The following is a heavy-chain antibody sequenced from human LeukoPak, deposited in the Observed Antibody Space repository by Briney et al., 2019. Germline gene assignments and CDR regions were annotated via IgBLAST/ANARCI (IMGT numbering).Heavy chain of an antibody. V-gene: IGHV3-33*01. CDR3: AREYYYDSRAPGAFDI. Sequence: PGGSLRLSCAASGFTFSSYGMHWVRQAPGKGLEWVAVIWYDGSNKYYADSVKGRFTISRDNSKNTLYLQMNSLRAEDTAVYYCAREYYYDSRAPGAFDIWGQGTMVTVSS. CDR1: GFTFSSYG. D-gene: IGHD3-22*01. CDR2: IWYDGSNK. J-gene: IGHJ3*02.